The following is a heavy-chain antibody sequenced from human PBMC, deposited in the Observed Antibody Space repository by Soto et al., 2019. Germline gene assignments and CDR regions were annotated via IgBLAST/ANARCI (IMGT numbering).Heavy chain of an antibody. V-gene: IGHV4-31*03. Sequence: PSETLSITCTVSGGSISSGGYYWSWIRQHPGKGLEWTGYIYYSGSTYYNPSLKSRVTISVDTPKNQFSLKLSSVTAADAAVYYCARSGYSYGPNPHLYWGEGTLVTLS. CDR1: GGSISSGGYY. D-gene: IGHD5-18*01. J-gene: IGHJ4*02. CDR2: IYYSGST. CDR3: ARSGYSYGPNPHLY.